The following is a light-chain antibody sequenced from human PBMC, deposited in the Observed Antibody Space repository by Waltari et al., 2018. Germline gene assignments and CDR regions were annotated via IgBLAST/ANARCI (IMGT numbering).Light chain of an antibody. CDR2: DVT. CDR3: CSYAGRYTNYV. V-gene: IGLV2-11*01. Sequence: QSALTQPRSVSGSPGQSVTISCTGTRSDVGAYDYVSWYQQRPGKAPKLFIYDVTERPSGFPDRFSGSKSDNKASLTISGLQADDEADYYCCSYAGRYTNYVFGSGTKVTVL. J-gene: IGLJ1*01. CDR1: RSDVGAYDY.